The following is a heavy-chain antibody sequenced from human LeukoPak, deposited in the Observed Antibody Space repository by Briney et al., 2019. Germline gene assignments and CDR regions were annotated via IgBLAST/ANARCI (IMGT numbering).Heavy chain of an antibody. CDR1: GGSISSYY. D-gene: IGHD6-19*01. J-gene: IGHJ4*02. CDR3: TKATQWLAFDY. CDR2: VSYSGST. Sequence: PSETLSLTCTVSGGSISSYYWSWIRQPPGKGLEWIGYVSYSGSTNYNPSLKSRVTISVDTSKNQLSLQLTSVTAADTAVYYCTKATQWLAFDYWGRGTLVTVSS. V-gene: IGHV4-59*01.